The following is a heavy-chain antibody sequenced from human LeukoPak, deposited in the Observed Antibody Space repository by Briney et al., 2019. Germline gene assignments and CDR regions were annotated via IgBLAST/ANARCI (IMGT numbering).Heavy chain of an antibody. V-gene: IGHV3-30*14. CDR3: ARVMVSGAAGMDYFDY. D-gene: IGHD6-13*01. CDR2: ISYDGSNK. CDR1: EFTFSSYA. J-gene: IGHJ4*02. Sequence: GRSLRLSCAASEFTFSSYAMHWVRQAPGKGLEWVAVISYDGSNKYYADSLKDRFTISRDNSENTVYLQINSLRVEDTAVYYCARVMVSGAAGMDYFDYWGQGTLVTVSS.